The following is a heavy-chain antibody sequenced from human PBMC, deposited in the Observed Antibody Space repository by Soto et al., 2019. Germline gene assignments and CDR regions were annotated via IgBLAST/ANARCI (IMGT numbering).Heavy chain of an antibody. CDR2: IHYRGAT. J-gene: IGHJ5*02. Sequence: PSETLSLTCTVSGDSMSRYYWSWIRQPPGKGLEWIGYIHYRGATNYNVSLESRVTISVDTSKNQFSLMLCSLIAADTAVYYCARVPDRWGQGTLVTVSS. D-gene: IGHD2-2*01. V-gene: IGHV4-59*12. CDR3: ARVPDR. CDR1: GDSMSRYY.